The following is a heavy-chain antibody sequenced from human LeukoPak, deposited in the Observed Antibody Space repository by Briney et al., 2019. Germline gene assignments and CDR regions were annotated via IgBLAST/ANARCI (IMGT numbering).Heavy chain of an antibody. CDR3: ARIRQWLVHTHRWYFDL. CDR2: IYRSGST. Sequence: KPSGTLSLTCAVSGGSISSSNWWSWVRQPPGKGLEWIGEIYRSGSTNYNPSLKSRVTISVDKSKNQFSLKLSSVTAADTAVYYCARIRQWLVHTHRWYFDLWGRGTLVTVSS. V-gene: IGHV4-4*02. D-gene: IGHD6-19*01. J-gene: IGHJ2*01. CDR1: GGSISSSNW.